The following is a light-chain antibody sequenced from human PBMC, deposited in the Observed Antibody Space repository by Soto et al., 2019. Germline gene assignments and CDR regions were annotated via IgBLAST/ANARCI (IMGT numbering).Light chain of an antibody. CDR1: ESVSGY. V-gene: IGKV3-15*01. J-gene: IGKJ1*01. Sequence: EIVMTQSPGTFSVFPGETVTLSCRASESVSGYLDWFQQKPGQAPRLLIYGASTRATGIPARFSGSGSGTEFTLTISSLQSEDFAVYYCQQYNNWPWGFGQGTKVDIK. CDR3: QQYNNWPWG. CDR2: GAS.